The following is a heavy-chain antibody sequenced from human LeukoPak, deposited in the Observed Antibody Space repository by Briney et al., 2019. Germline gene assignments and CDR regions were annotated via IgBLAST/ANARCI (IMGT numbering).Heavy chain of an antibody. V-gene: IGHV3-30*18. Sequence: PGGSLRLSCAASGFTFSSYGMHWVRQAPGKGLEWVAVISYDGSNKYYADSVKGRFTISRDNSKNTLYLQMNSLRAEDTAVYYCAKDSGYDLPGGSDYWGQGTLVTVSS. CDR2: ISYDGSNK. J-gene: IGHJ4*02. D-gene: IGHD5-12*01. CDR3: AKDSGYDLPGGSDY. CDR1: GFTFSSYG.